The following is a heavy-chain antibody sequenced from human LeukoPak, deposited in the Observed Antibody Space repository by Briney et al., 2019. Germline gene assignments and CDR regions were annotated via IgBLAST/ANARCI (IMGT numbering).Heavy chain of an antibody. D-gene: IGHD2-2*01. CDR1: GYTFTSYG. J-gene: IGHJ4*02. Sequence: GASVKVSCKAYGYTFTSYGISWVRQAPGQGLEWMGWIGTYKGKNANTNYAQNLKGRVTMTTDTSTSTAYMELRSLRSDDTAVYYCARAADLRDCSSTSCYQLDYWGQGTLVTVSS. CDR2: IGTYKGKNANT. CDR3: ARAADLRDCSSTSCYQLDY. V-gene: IGHV1-18*01.